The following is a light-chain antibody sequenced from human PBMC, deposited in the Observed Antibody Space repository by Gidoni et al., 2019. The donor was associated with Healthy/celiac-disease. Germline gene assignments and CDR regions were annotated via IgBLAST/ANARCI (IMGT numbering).Light chain of an antibody. V-gene: IGKV3-11*01. CDR2: DAS. Sequence: EIVLTQSQATLSLSPGERATLSCRPSQSVSSYLAWYQQKPGQAPRLLIYDASNRATGIPARFSGSGSGTDFTLTISSLEPEDFAVYYCQQRSNWLTFGGGTKVEIK. CDR3: QQRSNWLT. J-gene: IGKJ4*01. CDR1: QSVSSY.